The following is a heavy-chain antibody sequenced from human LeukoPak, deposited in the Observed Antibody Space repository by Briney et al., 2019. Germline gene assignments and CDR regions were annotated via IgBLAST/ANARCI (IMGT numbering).Heavy chain of an antibody. D-gene: IGHD5-12*01. V-gene: IGHV3-7*03. CDR1: GFTFSNYW. Sequence: GGSLRLSCAASGFTFSNYWMTWVRQAPGKGLEWVANIKGDGSEKFYVDSVKGRFTVSRDNAKNSLYLQMNSLRAEDTAVYYCARGAGNSGYDILDYWGQGTLVTVSS. CDR2: IKGDGSEK. CDR3: ARGAGNSGYDILDY. J-gene: IGHJ4*02.